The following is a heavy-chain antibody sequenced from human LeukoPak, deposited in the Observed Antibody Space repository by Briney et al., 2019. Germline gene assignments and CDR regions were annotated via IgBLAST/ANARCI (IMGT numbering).Heavy chain of an antibody. D-gene: IGHD6-13*01. Sequence: PSETLSLTCAVYGGSFSGYYWSWIRQPPGKGLEWIGEINHSGSTNYNPSLKSRVTISVDTSKNQFSLKLSSVTAADTAVYYCARVDSSDYWGQGTLVTVSS. CDR2: INHSGST. V-gene: IGHV4-34*01. CDR1: GGSFSGYY. CDR3: ARVDSSDY. J-gene: IGHJ4*02.